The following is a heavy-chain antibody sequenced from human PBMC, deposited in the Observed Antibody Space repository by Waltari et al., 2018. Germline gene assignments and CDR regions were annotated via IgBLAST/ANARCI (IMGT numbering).Heavy chain of an antibody. Sequence: QVQLAESGGGVVQPGRSLRLSCAASEFTFSSYPMHWVRQAPGKGLEWVAVISYNARNIYYVDSVKGRFTISRDNSKKTLYLQMNSLRAEDTAVYYCARDYCDRTNCHGMDVWGQGTTVTVSS. J-gene: IGHJ6*02. CDR1: EFTFSSYP. CDR3: ARDYCDRTNCHGMDV. D-gene: IGHD3-22*01. CDR2: ISYNARNI. V-gene: IGHV3-30*04.